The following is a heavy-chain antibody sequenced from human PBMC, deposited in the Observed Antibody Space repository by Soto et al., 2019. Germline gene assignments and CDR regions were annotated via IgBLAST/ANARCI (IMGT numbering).Heavy chain of an antibody. CDR1: GGTFSSYA. CDR3: ARGIGSSSEAWYFDL. CDR2: VIPIFGTP. D-gene: IGHD6-13*01. V-gene: IGHV1-69*01. Sequence: QVQLVQSGAEVKKPGSSVKVSCKASGGTFSSYAISWVRQAPGQGLEWMGGVIPIFGTPNYAQNFQDRVTITADESTCTAYMELSGLRSEDTAVYYCARGIGSSSEAWYFDLWGRGTLVSVSS. J-gene: IGHJ2*01.